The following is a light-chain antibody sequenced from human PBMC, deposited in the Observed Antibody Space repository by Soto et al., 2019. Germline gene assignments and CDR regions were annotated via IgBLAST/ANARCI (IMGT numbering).Light chain of an antibody. J-gene: IGKJ4*01. V-gene: IGKV3-11*01. CDR2: DAS. CDR3: QQPSSWPLT. CDR1: QSVSSY. Sequence: ERATLSCRASQSVSSYLAWYQQKAGQAPRPLIYDASNRATGIPARFSGSGSGTDFTLTISCLEPEDFAVYYSQQPSSWPLTFGGGTKVDI.